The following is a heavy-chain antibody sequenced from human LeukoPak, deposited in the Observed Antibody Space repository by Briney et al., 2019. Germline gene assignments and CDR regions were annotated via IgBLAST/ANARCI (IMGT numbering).Heavy chain of an antibody. D-gene: IGHD2-15*01. CDR1: GGSISSSSYY. Sequence: SETLSLTCTVSGGSISSSSYYWGWIRQPPGKGLEWIGSIYYSGSTYYNPSLKSRVTISVDTSKNQFSLKLSFVTAADTAVYYCARDLRGCSGGSCYLDAFDIWGQGTMVTVSS. V-gene: IGHV4-39*07. CDR2: IYYSGST. CDR3: ARDLRGCSGGSCYLDAFDI. J-gene: IGHJ3*02.